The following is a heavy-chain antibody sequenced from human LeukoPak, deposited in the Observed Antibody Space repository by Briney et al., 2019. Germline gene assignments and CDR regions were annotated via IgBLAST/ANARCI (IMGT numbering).Heavy chain of an antibody. CDR3: ARDPEGSGCYFDY. Sequence: ASVKVSCKASGYTFTSYFMHWVRQAPGQGLEWMGIINPSGGSTCYAQKFQGRVTMTRDTSTSMVYMELTSLRSEDTAVYYCARDPEGSGCYFDYWGQGTLVTVSS. V-gene: IGHV1-46*01. CDR1: GYTFTSYF. D-gene: IGHD6-19*01. J-gene: IGHJ4*02. CDR2: INPSGGST.